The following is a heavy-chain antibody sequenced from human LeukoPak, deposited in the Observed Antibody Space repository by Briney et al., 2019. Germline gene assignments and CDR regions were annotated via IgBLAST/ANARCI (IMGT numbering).Heavy chain of an antibody. CDR1: GGSISSGDSY. Sequence: SDTLSLTCTVSGGSISSGDSYWSWIRQPPGKGLERIGYIYYSGSTYYNPSLKSRVTISVDTSKNQFSLKLSSVTAADTAVYYCATLPFWSGYYYYGMDVWGQGTTVTVSS. D-gene: IGHD3-3*01. CDR3: ATLPFWSGYYYYGMDV. V-gene: IGHV4-30-4*02. J-gene: IGHJ6*02. CDR2: IYYSGST.